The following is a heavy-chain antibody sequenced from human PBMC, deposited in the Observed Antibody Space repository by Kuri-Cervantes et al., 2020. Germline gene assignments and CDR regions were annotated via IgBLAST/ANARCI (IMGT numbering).Heavy chain of an antibody. D-gene: IGHD6-19*01. CDR3: ARLSQWLVLQAFDI. CDR1: GYTFTSYY. V-gene: IGHV1-18*04. J-gene: IGHJ3*02. Sequence: ASVKVSCKTSGYTFTSYYIHWVRQAPGQGLEWMGWISAYNGNTNYAQKLQGRVTMTTDTSTSTAYMELRSLRSDDTAVYYCARLSQWLVLQAFDIWGQGTMVTVSS. CDR2: ISAYNGNT.